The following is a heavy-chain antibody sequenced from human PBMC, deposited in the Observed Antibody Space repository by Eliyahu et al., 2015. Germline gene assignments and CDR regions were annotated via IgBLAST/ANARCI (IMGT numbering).Heavy chain of an antibody. CDR2: IXVDGSDR. Sequence: EAQLVESGGVLVQPGGSLXLSCAASGFSFSPYWMXGVRQVPGKGPEXLGRIXVDGSDRLYADSGNGRFIISRDNTNNILYLQMSSLGGDDTAVYYCARGGKHGSIAAGVHYWYFDLWGRGTQVTVSS. J-gene: IGHJ2*01. V-gene: IGHV3-74*01. CDR1: GFSFSPYW. CDR3: ARGGKHGSIAAGVHYWYFDL. D-gene: IGHD6-25*01.